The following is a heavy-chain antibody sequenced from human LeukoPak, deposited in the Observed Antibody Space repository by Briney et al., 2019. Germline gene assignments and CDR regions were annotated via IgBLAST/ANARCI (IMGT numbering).Heavy chain of an antibody. Sequence: SETLSLTCSVSGGSINSYYWGWVRQPAGKGLEWIGRIYTTGTTNYSPSLKSRLTMSLDTSKNQFSLKLRSVTAADTAVYYCARGGSYFGYWGQGTLVTVSS. V-gene: IGHV4-4*07. CDR2: IYTTGTT. J-gene: IGHJ4*02. CDR1: GGSINSYY. D-gene: IGHD1-26*01. CDR3: ARGGSYFGY.